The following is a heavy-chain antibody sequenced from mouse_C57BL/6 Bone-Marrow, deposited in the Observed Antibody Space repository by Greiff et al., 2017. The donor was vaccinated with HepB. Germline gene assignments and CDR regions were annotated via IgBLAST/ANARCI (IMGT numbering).Heavy chain of an antibody. CDR2: IDPANGNT. V-gene: IGHV14-3*01. J-gene: IGHJ3*01. Sequence: EVKLMESVAELVRPGASVKLSCTASGFNIKNTYMHWVKQRPEQGLEWIGRIDPANGNTKYAPKFQGKATITADTSSNTAYLQLSSLTSEDTAIYYCARSRGNITTVVAPVADWGQGTLVTVSA. D-gene: IGHD1-1*01. CDR3: ARSRGNITTVVAPVAD. CDR1: GFNIKNTY.